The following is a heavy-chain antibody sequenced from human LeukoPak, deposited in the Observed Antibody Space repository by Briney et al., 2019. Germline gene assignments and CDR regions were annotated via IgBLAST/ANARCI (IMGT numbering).Heavy chain of an antibody. Sequence: PGGSLRLSCAASRFTFSTYGMHWVRQAPGKGLEWVAVISYDGSNKYYADSVKGRFTISRDNSKNTLYLQMNSLRAEDTAVYYCARDHADSSGWCVDYWGQGTLVTVSS. D-gene: IGHD6-19*01. V-gene: IGHV3-30*03. CDR2: ISYDGSNK. CDR1: RFTFSTYG. J-gene: IGHJ4*02. CDR3: ARDHADSSGWCVDY.